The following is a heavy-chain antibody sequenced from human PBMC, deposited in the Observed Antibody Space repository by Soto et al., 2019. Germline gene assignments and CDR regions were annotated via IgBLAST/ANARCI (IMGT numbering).Heavy chain of an antibody. Sequence: SETLSLTCTVSGGSISSSSYYWGWIRQPPGKGLEWIGSIYYSGSTYYNPSLKSRVTISVDTSISTAYMELSRLRSDDTAVYYCAREAQYSGYFSRENYFDYWGQGTLVTVSS. CDR3: AREAQYSGYFSRENYFDY. D-gene: IGHD5-12*01. CDR2: IYYSGST. V-gene: IGHV4-39*02. CDR1: GGSISSSSYY. J-gene: IGHJ4*02.